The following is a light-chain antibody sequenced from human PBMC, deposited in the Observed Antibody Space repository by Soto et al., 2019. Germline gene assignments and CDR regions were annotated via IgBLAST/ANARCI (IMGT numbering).Light chain of an antibody. J-gene: IGLJ2*01. Sequence: SYELTQPPSVSVSPGQTASITCSGEKLGDKYACWYQQKPGQSPVLVIFQDTKRPSGIPERFSGSNSGTTATLTISGTQAMDEADYYCQVWDSSTESEVFGGGTKVTVL. V-gene: IGLV3-1*01. CDR2: QDT. CDR1: KLGDKY. CDR3: QVWDSSTESEV.